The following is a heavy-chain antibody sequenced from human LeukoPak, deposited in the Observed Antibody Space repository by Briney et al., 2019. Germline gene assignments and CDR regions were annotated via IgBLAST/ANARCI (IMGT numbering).Heavy chain of an antibody. Sequence: ASVKVSCKASGYTFTGYYMHWVRQAPGQGLEWMGWINPNSGGTNYAQKFQGRVTMTRDTSISTAYMELSRLRSDDTAVYYCARGLRYFDWLQNWFDPWGQGTLVTVSS. J-gene: IGHJ5*02. D-gene: IGHD3-9*01. V-gene: IGHV1-2*02. CDR2: INPNSGGT. CDR1: GYTFTGYY. CDR3: ARGLRYFDWLQNWFDP.